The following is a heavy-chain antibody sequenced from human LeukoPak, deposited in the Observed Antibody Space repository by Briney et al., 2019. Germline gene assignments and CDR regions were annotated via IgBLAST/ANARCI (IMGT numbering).Heavy chain of an antibody. V-gene: IGHV4-59*02. CDR1: GGSVSSYY. J-gene: IGHJ4*02. D-gene: IGHD3-3*01. Sequence: SETLSLTCTVSGGSVSSYYWSWIRQPPGKGLEWIGYINHSGNTNYNPSLKSRVTISVDASKNQFSLKLTSVTAAGTAVYYCAREERYHDFWRGLGDWGQGTLVTVSS. CDR2: INHSGNT. CDR3: AREERYHDFWRGLGD.